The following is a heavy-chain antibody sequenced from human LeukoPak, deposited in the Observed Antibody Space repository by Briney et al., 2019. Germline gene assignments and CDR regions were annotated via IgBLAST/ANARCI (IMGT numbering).Heavy chain of an antibody. CDR3: ARDSNWEWLRLPWGRHGMDV. V-gene: IGHV3-21*01. J-gene: IGHJ6*02. D-gene: IGHD5-12*01. CDR1: GFTFSSYS. CDR2: ISSSSSYI. Sequence: GGSLRLSCAASGFTFSSYSMNWVRQAPGKGLEWVSSISSSSSYIYYADSVKGRFTISRDNAKNSLYLQMNSLRAEDTAVYYCARDSNWEWLRLPWGRHGMDVWGQGTTVTVSS.